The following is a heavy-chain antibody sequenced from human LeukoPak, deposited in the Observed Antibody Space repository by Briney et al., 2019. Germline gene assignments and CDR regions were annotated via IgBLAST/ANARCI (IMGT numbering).Heavy chain of an antibody. D-gene: IGHD3-10*01. Sequence: ASVKVSCKASGYNFNSYGINWVRQAPGQGLEWMGWIRPYNGNTNYAQRLQGRVTMTTDTSTSTAYMELRSLRSDDTAIYYCARDPRPSGFGEYFHFDYWGQGTLVTVSS. CDR1: GYNFNSYG. J-gene: IGHJ4*02. V-gene: IGHV1-18*01. CDR3: ARDPRPSGFGEYFHFDY. CDR2: IRPYNGNT.